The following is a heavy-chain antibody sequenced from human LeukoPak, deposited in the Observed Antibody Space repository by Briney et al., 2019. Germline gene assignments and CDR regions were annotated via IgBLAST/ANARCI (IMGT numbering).Heavy chain of an antibody. J-gene: IGHJ3*02. Sequence: ADTLTLTCTLSGRSLSSYYWRWLRQPAGKGLEWIGRIYTSGSTNFNPSLKSRVTMSVDTSKNQFSLKLSSVTAADTAVYYCARDYYYGSGSYSDDAFDIWGQGTMVTVSS. V-gene: IGHV4-4*07. CDR3: ARDYYYGSGSYSDDAFDI. CDR1: GRSLSSYY. CDR2: IYTSGST. D-gene: IGHD3-10*01.